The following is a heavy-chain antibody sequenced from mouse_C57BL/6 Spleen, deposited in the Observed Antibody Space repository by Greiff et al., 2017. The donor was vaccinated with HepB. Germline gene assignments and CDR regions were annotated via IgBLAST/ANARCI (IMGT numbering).Heavy chain of an antibody. CDR3: ARWLLREYYFDY. Sequence: EVKLMESGGGLVKPGGSLKLSCAASGFTFSDYGMHWVRQAPEKGLEWVAYISSGSSTIYYADTVQGRVTISRDNAKNTLFLQMTSLRSEDTAMYYCARWLLREYYFDYWGQGTTLTVSS. J-gene: IGHJ2*01. CDR1: GFTFSDYG. V-gene: IGHV5-17*01. D-gene: IGHD2-3*01. CDR2: ISSGSSTI.